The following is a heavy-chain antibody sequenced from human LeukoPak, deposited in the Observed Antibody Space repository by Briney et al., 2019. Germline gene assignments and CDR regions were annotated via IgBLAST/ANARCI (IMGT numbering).Heavy chain of an antibody. CDR2: INHSGST. D-gene: IGHD6-13*01. CDR1: GGSFSGYY. Sequence: PSETLSLTCAVYGGSFSGYYWSWIRQPPGKGLEWIGEINHSGSTNYKPSLKSRVTISVDTSKNQFSLKLSSVTAADTAVYYCARAKGYSSSWKLDYWGQGTLVTVSS. CDR3: ARAKGYSSSWKLDY. J-gene: IGHJ4*02. V-gene: IGHV4-34*01.